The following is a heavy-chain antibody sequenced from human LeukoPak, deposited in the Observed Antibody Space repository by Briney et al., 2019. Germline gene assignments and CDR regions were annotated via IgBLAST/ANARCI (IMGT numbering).Heavy chain of an antibody. CDR3: ARRKVFGGSYGSNWFDP. J-gene: IGHJ5*02. D-gene: IGHD1-26*01. Sequence: PSETLSLTCTVSGGSISSYYWSWIRQPPGKGLEWMGYIYYSGSTNYNPSLKSRVTISVDTSKNQFSLKLSSVTAADTAVYYCARRKVFGGSYGSNWFDPWGQGTLVTVSS. CDR2: IYYSGST. CDR1: GGSISSYY. V-gene: IGHV4-59*08.